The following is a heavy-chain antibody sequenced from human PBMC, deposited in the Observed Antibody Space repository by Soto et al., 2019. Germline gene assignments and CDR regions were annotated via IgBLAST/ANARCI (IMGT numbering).Heavy chain of an antibody. CDR3: ARRLGATDFWSGYYYNWFDP. J-gene: IGHJ5*02. D-gene: IGHD3-3*01. Sequence: GELLKISCKGCGYSFTSYWISWVRQMPGKGLEWMGRIDPSDSYTNYSPSFQGHVTISADKSISTAYLQWSSLKASDTAMYYCARRLGATDFWSGYYYNWFDPWGQGTLVTVSS. CDR1: GYSFTSYW. V-gene: IGHV5-10-1*01. CDR2: IDPSDSYT.